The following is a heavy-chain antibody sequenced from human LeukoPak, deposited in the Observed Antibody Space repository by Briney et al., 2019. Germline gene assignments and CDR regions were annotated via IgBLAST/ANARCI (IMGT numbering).Heavy chain of an antibody. Sequence: GGSLRLSCAASGFTFSSYRMNWVRQAPGKGLEWVSYISSSSSTIYYADSVKGRFTISRDNAKNSLYLQMNSLRAEDTAVYYCARGHDSSGYYYDDAFDIWGQGTMVTVSS. J-gene: IGHJ3*02. CDR1: GFTFSSYR. CDR2: ISSSSSTI. V-gene: IGHV3-48*01. CDR3: ARGHDSSGYYYDDAFDI. D-gene: IGHD3-22*01.